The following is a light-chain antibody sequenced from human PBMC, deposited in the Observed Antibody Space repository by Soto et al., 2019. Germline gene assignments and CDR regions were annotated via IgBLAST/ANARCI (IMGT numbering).Light chain of an antibody. Sequence: QSALTQPASVSGSPGQSSTISCTGTSADVGGYAYVSWYQKYPGKAPKLVISEVSNRPSGVSHRFSGSRSGNTASLTISGLQAEDEADYYCSSYTSSSTLGGVFGGGTKLTVL. J-gene: IGLJ3*02. CDR3: SSYTSSSTLGGV. V-gene: IGLV2-14*01. CDR1: SADVGGYAY. CDR2: EVS.